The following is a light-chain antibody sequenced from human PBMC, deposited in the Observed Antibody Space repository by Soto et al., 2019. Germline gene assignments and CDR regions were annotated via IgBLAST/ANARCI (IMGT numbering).Light chain of an antibody. Sequence: EIVLTQSPGTLSLSPGERATLSCRASQSVSSSYLAWYQQKPGQAPRLLIYGASSRATGIPDRFSGSGSGTDFTLTISRLEPEDFATYYCQQYKSSSHTFGQGTKLEI. J-gene: IGKJ2*01. CDR3: QQYKSSSHT. V-gene: IGKV3-20*01. CDR1: QSVSSSY. CDR2: GAS.